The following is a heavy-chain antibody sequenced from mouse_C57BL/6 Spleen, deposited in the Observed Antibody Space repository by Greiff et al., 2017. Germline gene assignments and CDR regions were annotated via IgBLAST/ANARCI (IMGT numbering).Heavy chain of an antibody. Sequence: QVQLQQPGAELVKPGASVKMSCKASGYTFTSYWITWVKQRPGQGLEWIGDIYPGSGSTNYNEKFKSKATLTVDTSSSTAYMQLSSLASEDSAVFYGARRRGRVVALGGWGKGASVSAAS. J-gene: IGHJ4*01. V-gene: IGHV1-55*01. CDR1: GYTFTSYW. D-gene: IGHD1-1*01. CDR3: ARRRGRVVALGG. CDR2: IYPGSGST.